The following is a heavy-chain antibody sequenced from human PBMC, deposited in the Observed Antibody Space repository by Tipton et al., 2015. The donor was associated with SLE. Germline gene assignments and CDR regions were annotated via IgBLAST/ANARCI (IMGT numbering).Heavy chain of an antibody. CDR2: IKSKTDGGTT. CDR3: TTRPPIAAADY. J-gene: IGHJ4*02. CDR1: GFTFSNAW. Sequence: SLRLSCAASGFTFSNAWMSWVRQAPGKGLEWVGRIKSKTDGGTTDYAAPVKGRFTISRDDSKNTLYLQMNSLKTEDTAVYYCTTRPPIAAADYWGQGTLVTVSS. D-gene: IGHD6-13*01. V-gene: IGHV3-15*01.